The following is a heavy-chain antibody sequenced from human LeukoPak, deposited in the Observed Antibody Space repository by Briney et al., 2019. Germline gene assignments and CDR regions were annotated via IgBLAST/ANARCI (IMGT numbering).Heavy chain of an antibody. CDR1: GGSVSSGSYY. D-gene: IGHD6-19*01. CDR2: IYYSGST. Sequence: SETLSLTCTVSGGSVSSGSYYWSWIRQPPGKGLEWIGYIYYSGSTNYNPSLKSRVSISVDTSKNQFSLKLSSVTAADTAVYYCARDLKGIAVAGIYNWFDPWGQGTLVTVSS. V-gene: IGHV4-61*01. CDR3: ARDLKGIAVAGIYNWFDP. J-gene: IGHJ5*02.